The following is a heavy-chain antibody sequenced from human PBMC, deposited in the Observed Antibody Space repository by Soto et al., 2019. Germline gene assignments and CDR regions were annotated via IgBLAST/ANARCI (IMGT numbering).Heavy chain of an antibody. Sequence: GGSLRLSCAASGFTFSDHYMEWVRQAPGKGLEWVGRTRNKVDSYTTEYAASVRGRFTISRDDSKTSLYLQMNSLKTEDTALYYCAPGTLGAMDYWGQGTLVTVSS. CDR2: TRNKVDSYTT. V-gene: IGHV3-72*01. CDR3: APGTLGAMDY. CDR1: GFTFSDHY. J-gene: IGHJ4*02. D-gene: IGHD1-26*01.